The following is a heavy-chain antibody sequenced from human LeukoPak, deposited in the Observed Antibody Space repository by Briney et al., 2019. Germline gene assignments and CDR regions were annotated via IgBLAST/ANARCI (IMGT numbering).Heavy chain of an antibody. V-gene: IGHV4-34*01. CDR3: ARAPYRGAVAGTGRSRFDP. J-gene: IGHJ5*02. Sequence: SETLSLTCAVYGGSFSGYYWSWIRQPPGKGLEWIGEINHSGSTNYNPSLKSRVTISVDTSKNQFSLKLSSVTAADTAVYYCARAPYRGAVAGTGRSRFDPWGQGTLVTVSS. CDR2: INHSGST. D-gene: IGHD6-19*01. CDR1: GGSFSGYY.